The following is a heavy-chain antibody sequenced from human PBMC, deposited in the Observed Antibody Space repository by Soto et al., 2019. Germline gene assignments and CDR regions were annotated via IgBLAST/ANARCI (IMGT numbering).Heavy chain of an antibody. CDR2: IYYSGST. D-gene: IGHD3-9*01. V-gene: IGHV4-31*03. CDR3: ARAVESILTGHTVDY. J-gene: IGHJ4*02. CDR1: GGSISSGGYY. Sequence: QVQLQESGPGLVKPSQTLSLTCTVSGGSISSGGYYWSWIRQHPGKGLEWIGYIYYSGSTYYNPSLKSRVTISVDTSKNQFSLKLSSVTAADTAVYYCARAVESILTGHTVDYWGQGTLVTVSS.